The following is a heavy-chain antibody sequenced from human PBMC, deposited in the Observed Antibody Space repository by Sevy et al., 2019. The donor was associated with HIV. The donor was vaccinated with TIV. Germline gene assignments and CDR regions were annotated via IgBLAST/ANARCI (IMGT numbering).Heavy chain of an antibody. V-gene: IGHV4-39*01. CDR3: ARHHAGDYDFWSGYQTINWFDP. D-gene: IGHD3-3*01. CDR2: IYYSGST. J-gene: IGHJ5*02. Sequence: SETLSLTCTVSGGSISSSSYYWGWIRQPPGKGLEWIGSIYYSGSTYYNPSLKSRVTISVATSKNQFSLKLSSVTAADTAVYYCARHHAGDYDFWSGYQTINWFDPWGQGTLVTVSS. CDR1: GGSISSSSYY.